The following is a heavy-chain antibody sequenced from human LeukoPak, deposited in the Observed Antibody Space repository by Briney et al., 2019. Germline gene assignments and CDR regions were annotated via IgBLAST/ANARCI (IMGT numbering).Heavy chain of an antibody. J-gene: IGHJ3*02. CDR3: ARSPSLLRITGTTGAFDI. V-gene: IGHV4-34*01. D-gene: IGHD1-7*01. CDR2: INHSGST. CDR1: GGSFSGYY. Sequence: SETLSLTCAVYGGSFSGYYWSWLRQPPGKGLEWIGEINHSGSTNYNPSLKSRVTISVDTSKNQFSLKLSSVTAADTAVYYCARSPSLLRITGTTGAFDIWGQGTMVTVSS.